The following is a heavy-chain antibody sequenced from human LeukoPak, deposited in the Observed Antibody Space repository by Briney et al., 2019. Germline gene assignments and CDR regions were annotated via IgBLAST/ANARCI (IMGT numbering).Heavy chain of an antibody. Sequence: ETLSLTCTVSGGSISSNHYYWGWVRQAPGKGLEWVSAISGSGGSTYYADSVKGRFTISRDNSKNTLYLQMNSLRAEDTAVYYCAKDREGSGWKPRTYYYGMDVWGQGTTVTVSS. CDR1: GGSISSNHYY. V-gene: IGHV3-23*01. J-gene: IGHJ6*02. CDR3: AKDREGSGWKPRTYYYGMDV. CDR2: ISGSGGST. D-gene: IGHD6-19*01.